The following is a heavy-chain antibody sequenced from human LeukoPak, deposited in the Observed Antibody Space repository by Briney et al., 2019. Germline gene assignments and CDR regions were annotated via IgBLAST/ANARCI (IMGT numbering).Heavy chain of an antibody. V-gene: IGHV3-30*04. CDR1: GFTFSSYA. D-gene: IGHD2-8*01. CDR3: ARDGRLGYCTNGVCPFDY. J-gene: IGHJ4*02. CDR2: ISYDGSNK. Sequence: GGSLGLSCAASGFTFSSYAMHWVRQAPGKGLEWVAVISYDGSNKYYADSVKGRFTISRDNSKNTLYLQMNSLRAEDTAVYYCARDGRLGYCTNGVCPFDYWGQGTLVTVSS.